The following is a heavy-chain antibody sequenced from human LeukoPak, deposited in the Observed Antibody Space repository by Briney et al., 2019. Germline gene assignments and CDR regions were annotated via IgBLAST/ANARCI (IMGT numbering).Heavy chain of an antibody. Sequence: GGSPRLSCAASGFTFSSYWMSWVRQAPGKGLEWVANIKQDGSEKYYVDSVKGRFTISRDNAKNSLYLQMNSLRAEDTAVYYCARDYGGNSGYMDVWGKGTTVTVSS. CDR2: IKQDGSEK. CDR1: GFTFSSYW. D-gene: IGHD4-23*01. J-gene: IGHJ6*03. V-gene: IGHV3-7*01. CDR3: ARDYGGNSGYMDV.